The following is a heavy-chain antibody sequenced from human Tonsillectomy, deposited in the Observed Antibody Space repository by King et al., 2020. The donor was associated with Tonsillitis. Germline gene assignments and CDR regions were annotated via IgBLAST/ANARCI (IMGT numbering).Heavy chain of an antibody. CDR2: ISPSRGSRSYT. D-gene: IGHD3-10*01. V-gene: IGHV3-11*06. J-gene: IGHJ4*02. CDR1: GFTFSDYY. Sequence: VQLVESGGRLVKPGGSLRLSCATSGFTFSDYYMSWIRQAPGKGLEWVSFISPSRGSRSYTNYADSVKDRFTISRDNAKNSLYLQMNSLRAEDTAVYYCARQNVLQSFGQSTYFFDSWGQGSLVTVSS. CDR3: ARQNVLQSFGQSTYFFDS.